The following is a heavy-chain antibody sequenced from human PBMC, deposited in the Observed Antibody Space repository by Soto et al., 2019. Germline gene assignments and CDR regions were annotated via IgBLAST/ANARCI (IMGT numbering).Heavy chain of an antibody. CDR3: AREGLQDYGMDV. CDR2: ISYDGSNK. Sequence: PGGSLRLSCAASGFTFSSYAMHWVRQAPGKGLEWVAVISYDGSNKYYADSVKGRFTISRDNSKNTLYLQMNSLRAEDTAVYYCAREGLQDYGMDVWGQGTTVTV. D-gene: IGHD5-12*01. J-gene: IGHJ6*02. V-gene: IGHV3-30-3*01. CDR1: GFTFSSYA.